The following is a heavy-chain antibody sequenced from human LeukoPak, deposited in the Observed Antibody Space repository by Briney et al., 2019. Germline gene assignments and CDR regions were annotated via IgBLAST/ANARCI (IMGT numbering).Heavy chain of an antibody. CDR2: IYYSGST. CDR3: ASPIYGDYTENGFDI. J-gene: IGHJ3*02. CDR1: GGSISSSSYY. V-gene: IGHV4-39*01. Sequence: SETLSLTCTVSGGSISSSSYYWGWVRQPPGRGLEWIGSIYYSGSTYYNPSLKSQVTISVDTSKNQCCLKPRPVTAADTARYYCASPIYGDYTENGFDIWGQGTMVTVSS. D-gene: IGHD4-17*01.